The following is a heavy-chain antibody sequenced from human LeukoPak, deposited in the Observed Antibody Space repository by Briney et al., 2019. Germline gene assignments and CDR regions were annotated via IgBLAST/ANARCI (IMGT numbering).Heavy chain of an antibody. V-gene: IGHV3-64D*06. D-gene: IGHD4-17*01. CDR1: GFTFSSYA. CDR2: ISSNGGST. Sequence: GGSLRLSCSASGFTFSSYAMHWVRQAPGKGLEYVSAISSNGGSTYYADSVKGRFTISRDNSKNTLYLQMSSLRAEDTAMYYCYGDYVDYFDYWGQGTLVTVSS. CDR3: YGDYVDYFDY. J-gene: IGHJ4*02.